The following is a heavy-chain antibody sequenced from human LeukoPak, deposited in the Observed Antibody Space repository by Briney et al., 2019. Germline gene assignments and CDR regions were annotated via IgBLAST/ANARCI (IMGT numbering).Heavy chain of an antibody. CDR1: GGSFSGYY. D-gene: IGHD3-3*01. CDR2: INHSGST. Sequence: PSETLSLTCAVYGGSFSGYYWSWIRQPPGKGLEWIGEINHSGSTNYNPSLKSRVTISVDTSKNQFSLKLSSVTAADTAVYYCARGFYGITIFGVVIAWFDPWGQGTLVTVSS. V-gene: IGHV4-34*01. J-gene: IGHJ5*02. CDR3: ARGFYGITIFGVVIAWFDP.